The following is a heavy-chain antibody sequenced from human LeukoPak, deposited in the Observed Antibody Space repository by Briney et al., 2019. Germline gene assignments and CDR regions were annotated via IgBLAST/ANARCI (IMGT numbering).Heavy chain of an antibody. CDR3: ASIIEFWSGYYNDY. Sequence: GGSLRLSCAASGLNLSTYNMHWVRQAPGKGLEWVSSITSSSYMYYADSVKGRFTISRDNAKNSLYLQMNSLRAEDTAVYYCASIIEFWSGYYNDYWGQGTLVTVSS. D-gene: IGHD3-3*01. J-gene: IGHJ4*02. CDR2: ITSSSYM. CDR1: GLNLSTYN. V-gene: IGHV3-21*01.